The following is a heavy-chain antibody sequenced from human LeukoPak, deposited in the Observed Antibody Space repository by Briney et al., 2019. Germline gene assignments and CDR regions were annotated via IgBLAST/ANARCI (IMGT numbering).Heavy chain of an antibody. CDR3: ARDSYYGSGSYMGYYYYYMDV. CDR1: GFTFNNYL. D-gene: IGHD3-10*01. J-gene: IGHJ6*03. CDR2: IAEDGTNQ. V-gene: IGHV3-30*14. Sequence: GGSLRLSCAASGFTFNNYLMHWVRQAPGKGLDWVAVIAEDGTNQYYADSAKGRFTISRDNSKNTLYLQMGSLRAEDMAVYYCARDSYYGSGSYMGYYYYYMDVWGKGTTVTVSS.